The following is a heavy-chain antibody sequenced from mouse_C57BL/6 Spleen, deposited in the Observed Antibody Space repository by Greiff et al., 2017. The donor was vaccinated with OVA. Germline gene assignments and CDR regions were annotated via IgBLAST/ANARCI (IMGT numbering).Heavy chain of an antibody. CDR3: AREGQLGRDWYFDV. CDR2: IDPNSGGT. D-gene: IGHD4-1*02. J-gene: IGHJ1*03. CDR1: GYTFTSYW. Sequence: QVQLKQPGAELVKPGASVKLSCKASGYTFTSYWMHWVKQRPGRGLEWIGRIDPNSGGTKYNEKFKSKATLTVDKPSSTAYMQLSSLTSEDSAVYYCAREGQLGRDWYFDVWGTGTTVTVSS. V-gene: IGHV1-72*01.